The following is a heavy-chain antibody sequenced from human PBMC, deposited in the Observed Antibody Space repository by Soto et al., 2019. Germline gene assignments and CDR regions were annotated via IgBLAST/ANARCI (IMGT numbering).Heavy chain of an antibody. CDR2: MNPNSGNT. Sequence: QVQLVQSGAEVKKPGASVKVSCKASGYTFTSYDINWVRQATGQGLEWMGWMNPNSGNTGYAQKFQGSVTMTRNTSISTAYMELSSLRSEDTAVYYCAFLLIPPPPRPSMDVWGQGTTVTVSS. CDR1: GYTFTSYD. D-gene: IGHD1-26*01. CDR3: AFLLIPPPPRPSMDV. J-gene: IGHJ6*02. V-gene: IGHV1-8*01.